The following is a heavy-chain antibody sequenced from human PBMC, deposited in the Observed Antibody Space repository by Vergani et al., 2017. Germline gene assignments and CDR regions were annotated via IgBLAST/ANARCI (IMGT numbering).Heavy chain of an antibody. D-gene: IGHD3-10*01. Sequence: EVQLVESGGGLVQPGRSLRLSCAASGFTFDDYAMHWVRQATGKGLEWVSAIGTAGDTYYPGSVKGRFTISRENAKNSLYLQMNSLRAGDTAVYYCAREGVGFGAFDIWGQGTMVTVSS. J-gene: IGHJ3*02. CDR2: IGTAGDT. CDR3: AREGVGFGAFDI. CDR1: GFTFDDYA. V-gene: IGHV3-13*01.